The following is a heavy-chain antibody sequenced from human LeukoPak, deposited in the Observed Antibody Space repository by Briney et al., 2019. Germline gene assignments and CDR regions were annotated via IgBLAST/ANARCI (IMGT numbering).Heavy chain of an antibody. V-gene: IGHV5-51*01. Sequence: GESLKISFKGSGYSFTSYWIAWVRQMPGKGLEWMGIIYPGDSDIRYSPSFQGQVTISADKSISTAYLQWSSLKASDTAMYYCARQRIVGAAYYFDYWGQGTLVTVSS. J-gene: IGHJ4*02. CDR3: ARQRIVGAAYYFDY. CDR2: IYPGDSDI. D-gene: IGHD1-26*01. CDR1: GYSFTSYW.